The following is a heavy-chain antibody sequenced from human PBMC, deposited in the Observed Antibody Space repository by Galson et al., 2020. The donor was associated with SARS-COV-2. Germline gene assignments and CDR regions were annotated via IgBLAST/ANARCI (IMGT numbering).Heavy chain of an antibody. V-gene: IGHV3-48*03. CDR3: AGGYSSDWGSLDFDY. D-gene: IGHD6-19*01. CDR2: IDSRGSSM. J-gene: IGHJ4*02. Sequence: TGGSLRLSCAASGFTFSSYEMNWVRQAPGKGLEWVSYIDSRGSSMYGDSVKGRFTISRDNAKNSLYLQMNSLRAEDTAVYYCAGGYSSDWGSLDFDYWGQGTLVTVSS. CDR1: GFTFSSYE.